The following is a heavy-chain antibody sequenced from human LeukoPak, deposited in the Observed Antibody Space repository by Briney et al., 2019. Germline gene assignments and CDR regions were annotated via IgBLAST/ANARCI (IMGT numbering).Heavy chain of an antibody. J-gene: IGHJ6*02. Sequence: GGSLRLFCAASGFTFSSYGMHWVRQAPGKGLEWVAVISYDGSNKYYADSVKGRFTISRDNSKNTLYLQMNSLRAEDTAVYYCAKSVYSGSYYYYGMDVWGQGTTVTVSS. D-gene: IGHD3-10*01. CDR3: AKSVYSGSYYYYGMDV. CDR1: GFTFSSYG. V-gene: IGHV3-30*18. CDR2: ISYDGSNK.